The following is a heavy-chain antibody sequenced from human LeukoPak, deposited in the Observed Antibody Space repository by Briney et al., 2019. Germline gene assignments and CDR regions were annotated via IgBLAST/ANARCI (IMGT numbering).Heavy chain of an antibody. Sequence: PSETLSLTCTVSGGSISSYYWSWIRQPPGKGLEWIGYIYYSGSTNYNPSLKSRVTISVDTSKNQFSLKLSSVTAADTAVYYCAREIAAADGYVDYWGQGTLVTVSS. V-gene: IGHV4-59*01. CDR2: IYYSGST. D-gene: IGHD6-13*01. J-gene: IGHJ4*02. CDR3: AREIAAADGYVDY. CDR1: GGSISSYY.